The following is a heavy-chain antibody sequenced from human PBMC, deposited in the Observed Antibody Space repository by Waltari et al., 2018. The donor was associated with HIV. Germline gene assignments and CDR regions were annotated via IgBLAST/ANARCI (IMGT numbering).Heavy chain of an antibody. J-gene: IGHJ4*02. CDR3: SREGYGGNPANNFDF. CDR2: VNHSGNI. CDR1: GGSFSGYY. Sequence: QVHLQQAGAGLLKPSETLSLNCTVPGGSFSGYYWSWIRQPPGQGLEWIGEVNHSGNINYNPSLKSRLIISVDTSKRQFSLRLKSVTAADTAVYYCSREGYGGNPANNFDFWGQGTLVSVSS. V-gene: IGHV4-34*01. D-gene: IGHD2-15*01.